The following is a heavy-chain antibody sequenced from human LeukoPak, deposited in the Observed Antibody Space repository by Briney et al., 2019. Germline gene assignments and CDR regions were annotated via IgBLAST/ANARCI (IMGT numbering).Heavy chain of an antibody. D-gene: IGHD2-15*01. Sequence: SETLSLTCAVSGGSISSSNWWSWVRQPPGKGLEWIGEIYHSGSTNYNPSLKSRVTISVDKSKNQFSLKLSSVTADDTAVYFCARETPQSFWFDPWGQGTLVTVSS. CDR3: ARETPQSFWFDP. J-gene: IGHJ5*02. V-gene: IGHV4-4*02. CDR1: GGSISSSNW. CDR2: IYHSGST.